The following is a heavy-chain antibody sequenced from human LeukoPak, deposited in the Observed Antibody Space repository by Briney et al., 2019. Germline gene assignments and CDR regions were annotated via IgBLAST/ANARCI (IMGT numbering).Heavy chain of an antibody. V-gene: IGHV3-23*01. Sequence: PGGSLRLSCAASGFTSRFTSSSCAMTWVRQAPGKGLEWVSGISGSGDSTYYADSVKGRFTISRDNSKNMLYLQINSLRAEDTAVYYCARDGSGSYGTLALTDAFDIWGQGTMVTVSS. CDR1: GFTSRFTSSSCA. J-gene: IGHJ3*02. CDR3: ARDGSGSYGTLALTDAFDI. D-gene: IGHD1-26*01. CDR2: ISGSGDST.